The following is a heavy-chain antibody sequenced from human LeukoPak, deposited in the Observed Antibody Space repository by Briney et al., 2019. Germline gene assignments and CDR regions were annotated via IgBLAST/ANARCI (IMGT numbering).Heavy chain of an antibody. CDR1: GGSISSGSYY. CDR2: IYTSGST. J-gene: IGHJ4*02. D-gene: IGHD3-22*01. Sequence: SETLSLTCTVSGGSISSGSYYWSWIRQPAGKGLEWIGRIYTSGSTNYDPSLKSRVTISVDTSKNQFSLKLSSVTAADTAVYYCAREFQYYYDSSGYLDYWGQGTLVTVSS. CDR3: AREFQYYYDSSGYLDY. V-gene: IGHV4-61*02.